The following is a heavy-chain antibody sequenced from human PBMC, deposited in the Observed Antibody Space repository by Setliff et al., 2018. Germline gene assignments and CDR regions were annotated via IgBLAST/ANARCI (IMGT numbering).Heavy chain of an antibody. V-gene: IGHV1-2*06. J-gene: IGHJ6*03. D-gene: IGHD6-6*01. CDR3: ARDLYSSSPYYYYYYMDV. Sequence: ASVKVSCKASGYTFTGYYMHWVRQAPGQGLEWMGRINPNSAVTNYAQKFQGRVTMTRDTSISTAYMELSRLRSDDTAVYYCARDLYSSSPYYYYYYMDVWGKGTTVTVS. CDR1: GYTFTGYY. CDR2: INPNSAVT.